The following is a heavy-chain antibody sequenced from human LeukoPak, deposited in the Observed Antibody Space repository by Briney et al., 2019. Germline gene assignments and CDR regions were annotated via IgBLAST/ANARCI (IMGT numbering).Heavy chain of an antibody. D-gene: IGHD6-13*01. Sequence: SVKVSCKASGYTFTYRYLHWVRQAPGQALEWMGWITPFNGNTNYAQKFQDRVTMTRDTSISTAYMELSRLRSDDTAVYYCARLNLRQQLVLFDYWGQGTLVTVSS. J-gene: IGHJ4*02. CDR3: ARLNLRQQLVLFDY. CDR2: ITPFNGNT. CDR1: GYTFTYRY. V-gene: IGHV1-45*02.